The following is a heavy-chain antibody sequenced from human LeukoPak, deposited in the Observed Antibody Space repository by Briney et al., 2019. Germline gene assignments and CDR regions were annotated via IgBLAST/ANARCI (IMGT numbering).Heavy chain of an antibody. V-gene: IGHV4-4*07. CDR1: GAHISNYY. J-gene: IGHJ3*01. CDR2: LHASEST. Sequence: PSETLSLTCTVSGAHISNYYWTWVRQSDAQGLEWIGRLHASESTIYNPSLKSRVTMSIDTSKDQLSLTLTSVTAADSAVYYCATLSSGAAFDVWGQGTVVTVSS. D-gene: IGHD3-22*01. CDR3: ATLSSGAAFDV.